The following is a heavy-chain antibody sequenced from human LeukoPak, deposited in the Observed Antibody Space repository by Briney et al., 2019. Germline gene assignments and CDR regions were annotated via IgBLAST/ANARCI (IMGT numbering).Heavy chain of an antibody. J-gene: IGHJ3*02. Sequence: SETLSLTCTVSGGSISSGSYYWSWIRQPPGKGLEWIGYIYYSGSTNYNPSLKSRVTISVDTSKNQFSLKLSSVTAADTAVYYCARIISGSYSPDAFDIWGQGTMVTVSS. CDR1: GGSISSGSYY. D-gene: IGHD1-26*01. CDR2: IYYSGST. V-gene: IGHV4-61*01. CDR3: ARIISGSYSPDAFDI.